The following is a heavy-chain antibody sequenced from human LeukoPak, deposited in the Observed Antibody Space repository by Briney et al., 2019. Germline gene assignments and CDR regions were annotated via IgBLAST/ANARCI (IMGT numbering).Heavy chain of an antibody. CDR3: ARDRYRDAFDI. CDR2: IYSGGST. D-gene: IGHD2-2*01. Sequence: PGGSLRLSCAASGFTVSSNYMSWVRQAPGKGLEWVSVIYSGGSTYYADSVKGRFTISRDNSKNTLYLQMNSLRAEDTAVYYCARDRYRDAFDIWGQGTMVTVSS. J-gene: IGHJ3*02. V-gene: IGHV3-53*01. CDR1: GFTVSSNY.